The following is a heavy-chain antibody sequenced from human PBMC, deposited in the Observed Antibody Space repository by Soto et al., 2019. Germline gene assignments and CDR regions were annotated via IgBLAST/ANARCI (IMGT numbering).Heavy chain of an antibody. V-gene: IGHV3-15*01. CDR2: IKSKTDGGTT. J-gene: IGHJ4*02. D-gene: IGHD3-3*01. CDR3: TADTYYDFWSGYYNGFDY. Sequence: GGSLRLSCAASGFTFTNAWMSWVRQAPGKGLEWVGRIKSKTDGGTTDYAAPVKGRFTISREDSKNTVYLQMNSLKIEDAAVYYCTADTYYDFWSGYYNGFDYWGQGTLVTVSS. CDR1: GFTFTNAW.